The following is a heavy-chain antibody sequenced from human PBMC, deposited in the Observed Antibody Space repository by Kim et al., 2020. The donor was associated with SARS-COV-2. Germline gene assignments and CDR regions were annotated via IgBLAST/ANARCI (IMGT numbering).Heavy chain of an antibody. Sequence: GGSLRLSCAASGFTFSSYEMNWVRQAPGKGLEWVSYISSSGSTIYYADSVKGRFTISRDNAKNSLYLQMNSLRAEDTAVYYCARDQDGDDWFDPWGQGTLVTVSS. V-gene: IGHV3-48*03. J-gene: IGHJ5*02. D-gene: IGHD4-17*01. CDR1: GFTFSSYE. CDR3: ARDQDGDDWFDP. CDR2: ISSSGSTI.